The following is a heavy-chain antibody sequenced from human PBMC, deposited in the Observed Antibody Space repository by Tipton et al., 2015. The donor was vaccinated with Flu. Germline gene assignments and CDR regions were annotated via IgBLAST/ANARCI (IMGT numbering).Heavy chain of an antibody. D-gene: IGHD6-6*01. V-gene: IGHV4-34*01. CDR3: ARADSSSSLYYFDY. CDR2: INHRGST. Sequence: LRLSCAVYGGSFSGYYWSWIRQPPGKGLEWIGEINHRGSTNYNPSLKSRVTISVDTSKNQFSLKLSSVTAADTAVYYCARADSSSSLYYFDYWGQGTLVPVSS. CDR1: GGSFSGYY. J-gene: IGHJ4*02.